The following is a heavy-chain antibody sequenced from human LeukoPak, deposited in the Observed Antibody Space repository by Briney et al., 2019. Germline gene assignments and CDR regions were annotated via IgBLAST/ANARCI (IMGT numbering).Heavy chain of an antibody. CDR2: ISASGGST. CDR1: GFTFSSYA. V-gene: IGHV3-23*01. D-gene: IGHD3-10*01. CDR3: ATFGSGSRRTNSFDY. Sequence: GGSLRLSCAASGFTFSSYAMSWVRQAPGKGLEWVSAISASGGSTYYADSVKGRFTISRDNSMNTQYLQMNSLRAEDTAVFYCATFGSGSRRTNSFDYWGQGTLVIVSS. J-gene: IGHJ4*02.